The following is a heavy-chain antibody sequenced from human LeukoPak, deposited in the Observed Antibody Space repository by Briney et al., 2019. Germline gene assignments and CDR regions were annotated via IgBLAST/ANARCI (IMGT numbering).Heavy chain of an antibody. CDR2: IDGSGGRP. CDR1: GFTLSKYA. D-gene: IGHD3-3*01. V-gene: IGHV3-23*01. J-gene: IGHJ4*02. Sequence: GGSLRLSCAASGFTLSKYAMNWVRQAPGKGLEWVSGIDGSGGRPSSADSVKGRFTISRDISKNTLYLQMDSLRAEDTAAYYCARGKDHDFWNPFDHWGQGTLVTVSS. CDR3: ARGKDHDFWNPFDH.